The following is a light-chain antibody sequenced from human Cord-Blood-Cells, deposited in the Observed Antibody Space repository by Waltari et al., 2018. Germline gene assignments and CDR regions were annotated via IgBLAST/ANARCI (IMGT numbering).Light chain of an antibody. Sequence: EIALTQSPDTLSLSPGERATLSCRTSQSVSSYLAWYQQKPGQAPTLLIYEASNRATGIPARFSGSGSGTDFTLTISSLEPEDFAVYYCQQRSSWMYTFGQGAKLEIK. J-gene: IGKJ2*01. CDR1: QSVSSY. CDR3: QQRSSWMYT. V-gene: IGKV3-11*01. CDR2: EAS.